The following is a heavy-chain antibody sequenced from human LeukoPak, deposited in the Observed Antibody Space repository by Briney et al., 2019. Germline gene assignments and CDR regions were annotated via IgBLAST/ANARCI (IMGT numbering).Heavy chain of an antibody. CDR2: IYSGGST. J-gene: IGHJ4*02. V-gene: IGHV3-53*01. CDR1: GFTFSNTW. D-gene: IGHD3-16*02. CDR3: ARGYDYVWGSYRYVLDY. Sequence: GGSLRLSCAASGFTFSNTWMSWVRQAPGKGPEWVSVIYSGGSTYYADSVKGRFTISRDNSKNTLYLQMNSLRAEDTAVYYCARGYDYVWGSYRYVLDYWGQGTLATVSS.